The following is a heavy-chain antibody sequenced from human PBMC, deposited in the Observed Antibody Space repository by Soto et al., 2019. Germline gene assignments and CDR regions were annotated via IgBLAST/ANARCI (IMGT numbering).Heavy chain of an antibody. CDR3: ARNLYNTGSFDH. CDR2: MTPNSGDT. Sequence: ASVKVSCTASGYTFTSYDINWVRQAPGQGLEWVGWMTPNSGDTGYAQTFQGRVTLTRDTSRSTAYMELSSLTSEDTAVYYCARNLYNTGSFDHWGQGTLVTVS. CDR1: GYTFTSYD. V-gene: IGHV1-8*02. J-gene: IGHJ4*02. D-gene: IGHD1-20*01.